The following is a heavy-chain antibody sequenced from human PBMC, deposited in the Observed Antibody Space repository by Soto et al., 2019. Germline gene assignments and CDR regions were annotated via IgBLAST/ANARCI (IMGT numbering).Heavy chain of an antibody. Sequence: PSETLSLTCAVYGGSFIGYYWSWILQPPWKGLEWIGEINHSGSTNYNPSLKSRVTISVDTSKNQFSLKLSSVTAADTAVYYCARGAHYDFWVWGMDVWGQGTTVTVSS. CDR2: INHSGST. D-gene: IGHD3-3*01. J-gene: IGHJ6*02. CDR1: GGSFIGYY. V-gene: IGHV4-34*01. CDR3: ARGAHYDFWVWGMDV.